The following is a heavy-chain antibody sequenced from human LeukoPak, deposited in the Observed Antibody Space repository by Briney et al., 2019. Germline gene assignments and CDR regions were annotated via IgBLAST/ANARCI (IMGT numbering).Heavy chain of an antibody. V-gene: IGHV6-1*01. Sequence: SQTLSLTCAISGDSVSSNSAAWNWIRQSPSRGLEWLGRTYYRSKWYNDYAVSVKSRITINPDTSKNQFSLQLNSVTPEDTVVYYCARAEPEVYSGYDLFDYWGQGTLVTVSS. D-gene: IGHD5-12*01. CDR1: GDSVSSNSAA. CDR3: ARAEPEVYSGYDLFDY. J-gene: IGHJ4*02. CDR2: TYYRSKWYN.